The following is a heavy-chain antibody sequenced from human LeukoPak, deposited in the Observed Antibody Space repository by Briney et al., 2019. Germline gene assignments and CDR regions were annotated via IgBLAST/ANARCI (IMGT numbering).Heavy chain of an antibody. CDR3: TRAGRYYYGSGSYLW. CDR1: GFTFGDYA. J-gene: IGHJ4*02. D-gene: IGHD3-10*01. V-gene: IGHV3-49*04. Sequence: PGGSLRLSCTASGFTFGDYAMSWVRQAPGKGLEWVGFIRSKAYGGTTEYAASVKGRFTISRDDSKSIDYLQMNSLKTEDTAVYYCTRAGRYYYGSGSYLWWGQGTLVTVSS. CDR2: IRSKAYGGTT.